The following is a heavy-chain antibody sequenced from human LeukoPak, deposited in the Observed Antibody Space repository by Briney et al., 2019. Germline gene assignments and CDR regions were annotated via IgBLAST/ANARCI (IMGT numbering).Heavy chain of an antibody. J-gene: IGHJ4*02. V-gene: IGHV3-23*01. CDR3: ARESGGHDY. D-gene: IGHD1-1*01. Sequence: GGSLRLSCAASGISFSSFAMTWLRQAPGEGLEWVSVISGSGDTTYYADSVKGRLTISRDNSKNTLYLQMNSLRVEDTAIYHCARESGGHDYWGQGTLVTVSS. CDR2: ISGSGDTT. CDR1: GISFSSFA.